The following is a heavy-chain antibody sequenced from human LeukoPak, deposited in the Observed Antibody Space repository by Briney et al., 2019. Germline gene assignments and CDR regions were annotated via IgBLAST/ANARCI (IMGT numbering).Heavy chain of an antibody. CDR1: GFTFSSYG. Sequence: PGGSLRLSCAASGFTFSSYGMHWVRQAPGKGLEWVAFIRYDGSNKYYADSVKGRFTIPRDNSKNTLHLQVNSLRADDTAVYYCAKDQFYDSSGVFDYWGQGTLVTVSS. V-gene: IGHV3-30*02. D-gene: IGHD3-22*01. CDR3: AKDQFYDSSGVFDY. CDR2: IRYDGSNK. J-gene: IGHJ4*02.